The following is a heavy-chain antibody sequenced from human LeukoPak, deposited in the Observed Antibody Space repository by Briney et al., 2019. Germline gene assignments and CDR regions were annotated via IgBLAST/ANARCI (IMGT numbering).Heavy chain of an antibody. J-gene: IGHJ4*02. Sequence: GGSLRLSCAASGFTFNSYFMTWVRQTPGKGLELVANIKQDGSDKFYVDSVKGRFTISRDNAKNSLCLQMNSLRAEDTAVYFCARTSTRDGYRYFDYWGPGTLVTVSS. V-gene: IGHV3-7*04. D-gene: IGHD5-24*01. CDR1: GFTFNSYF. CDR3: ARTSTRDGYRYFDY. CDR2: IKQDGSDK.